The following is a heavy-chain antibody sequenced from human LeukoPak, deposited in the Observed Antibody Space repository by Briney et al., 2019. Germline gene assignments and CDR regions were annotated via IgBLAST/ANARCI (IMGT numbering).Heavy chain of an antibody. CDR2: IYYSGST. CDR1: GGSVSSSNCY. V-gene: IGHV4-39*01. CDR3: ARRVWGQNYFDY. Sequence: PSETLSLTCTVSGGSVSSSNCYWGWIRQPPGKGLEWIGNIYYSGSTYYNPSLKSRVTLSVDTSKNQFSLKLSSVTAADTAVHYCARRVWGQNYFDYWGQGTLVTVSS. J-gene: IGHJ4*02. D-gene: IGHD3-16*01.